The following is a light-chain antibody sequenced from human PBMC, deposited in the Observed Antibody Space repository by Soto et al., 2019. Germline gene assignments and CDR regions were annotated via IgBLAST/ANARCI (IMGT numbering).Light chain of an antibody. CDR1: SSDVGGYNY. J-gene: IGLJ1*01. CDR2: DVS. CDR3: CSYAGIYTYV. Sequence: QSALTQPRSVSGSPGQSVTISCTGTSSDVGGYNYVSWYQQHPGKAPKLMIYDVSQRPSGVPDRFSGSKSGNTASLTIFGLQAEDEADYYCCSYAGIYTYVFGTGTKLTVL. V-gene: IGLV2-11*01.